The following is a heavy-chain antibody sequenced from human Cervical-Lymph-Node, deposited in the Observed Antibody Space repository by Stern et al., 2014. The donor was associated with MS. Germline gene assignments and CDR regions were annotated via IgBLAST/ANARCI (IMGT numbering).Heavy chain of an antibody. V-gene: IGHV3-74*02. Sequence: EVQLVQSGGGLVQPGGTLRLSCVASGFTFRNYCMHWVRLGPWKGLVWAARINRDGTTITHADSVTGRFTISRDNAKNTLYLQMNSLRVEDTAVYYCTKDTYGPEDYWGQGTSVTVSS. CDR3: TKDTYGPEDY. CDR2: INRDGTTI. D-gene: IGHD3-10*01. J-gene: IGHJ4*02. CDR1: GFTFRNYC.